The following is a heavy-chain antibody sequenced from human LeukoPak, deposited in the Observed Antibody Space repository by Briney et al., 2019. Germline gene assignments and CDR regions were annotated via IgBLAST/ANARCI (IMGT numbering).Heavy chain of an antibody. D-gene: IGHD3-10*01. V-gene: IGHV1-2*02. J-gene: IGHJ4*02. Sequence: ASVKVSCKASGYIFTGYYMHWVRQAPGQGLEWMGWINPNSGGTNYAQKFQGRVTMTRDTSINTAYMELSRPRSDDTAVYYCARDLVRGVSYYFDYWGQGTLVTVSS. CDR3: ARDLVRGVSYYFDY. CDR2: INPNSGGT. CDR1: GYIFTGYY.